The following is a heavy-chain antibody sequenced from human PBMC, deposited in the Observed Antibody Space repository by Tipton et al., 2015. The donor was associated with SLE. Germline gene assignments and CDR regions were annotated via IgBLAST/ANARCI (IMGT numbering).Heavy chain of an antibody. CDR1: GNSIATDPHY. CDR2: VHSGGNT. J-gene: IGHJ4*02. D-gene: IGHD5-18*01. Sequence: TLSLTCSVSGNSIATDPHYWGWIRQPPGKGLEWIGSVHSGGNTFYNPSLKSRVTISMDTSKNQFFLDLDSVTAADTAVLYCARHRGQSYGYLYIDDWGQGTLVTVSS. V-gene: IGHV4-39*01. CDR3: ARHRGQSYGYLYIDD.